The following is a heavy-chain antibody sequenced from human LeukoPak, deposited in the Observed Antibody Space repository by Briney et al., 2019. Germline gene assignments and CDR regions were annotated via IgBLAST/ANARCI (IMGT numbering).Heavy chain of an antibody. D-gene: IGHD3-22*01. J-gene: IGHJ4*02. Sequence: GGSLRLSCAASGFTFSDYHMSWIRQAPGKGLEWVSYISSSGSTIYYADSVKGRFTISRDNAKNSLYLQMNSLRAEDTAVYYCATLGPDYYDSSGYIDYWGQGTLVTVSS. CDR3: ATLGPDYYDSSGYIDY. V-gene: IGHV3-11*01. CDR2: ISSSGSTI. CDR1: GFTFSDYH.